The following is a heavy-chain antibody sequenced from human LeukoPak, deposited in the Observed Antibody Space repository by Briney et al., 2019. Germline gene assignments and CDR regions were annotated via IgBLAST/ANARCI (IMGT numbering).Heavy chain of an antibody. J-gene: IGHJ6*02. Sequence: ASVKVSCKASGYTFTGYYIHWVRQAPGQGLEWMGWINPDSGGTNYAQKFQGRVTMTRDTSISTAYMELSRLRSDDTAMYYCARLQIAAANYYYYGMDVWGQGTTVTVSS. CDR2: INPDSGGT. CDR1: GYTFTGYY. CDR3: ARLQIAAANYYYYGMDV. V-gene: IGHV1-2*02. D-gene: IGHD6-13*01.